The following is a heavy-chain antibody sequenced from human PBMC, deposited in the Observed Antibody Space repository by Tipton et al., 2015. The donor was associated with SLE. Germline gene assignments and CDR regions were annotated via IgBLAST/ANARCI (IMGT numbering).Heavy chain of an antibody. V-gene: IGHV3-53*05. Sequence: SLRLSCAASGFTVSSNYMSWVRQAPGKGLEWVSVIYGGGITYYADSVKGRFTISRDNSKNTLYLQMNSLRAEDTAVYFCAREECSGGSCFDFWGQGTLVTVSS. CDR2: IYGGGIT. J-gene: IGHJ4*02. CDR3: AREECSGGSCFDF. D-gene: IGHD2-15*01. CDR1: GFTVSSNY.